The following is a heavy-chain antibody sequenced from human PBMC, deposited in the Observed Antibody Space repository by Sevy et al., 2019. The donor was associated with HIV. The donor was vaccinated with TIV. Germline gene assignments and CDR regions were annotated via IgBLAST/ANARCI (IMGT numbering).Heavy chain of an antibody. CDR1: GFTFSSYA. CDR3: ARGPVRDQYFQH. V-gene: IGHV3-30-3*01. J-gene: IGHJ1*01. Sequence: GGSLRLSCAASGFTFSSYAMHWVRQAPGKGLEWVAVISYDGSNKYYADSVKGGFTITIYNSKNTLYLQMNSLRAENTAVYYCARGPVRDQYFQHWGQGTLVTVSS. CDR2: ISYDGSNK.